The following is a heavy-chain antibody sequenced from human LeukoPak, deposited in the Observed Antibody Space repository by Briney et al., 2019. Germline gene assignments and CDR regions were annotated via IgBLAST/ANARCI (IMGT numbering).Heavy chain of an antibody. CDR3: ARDQSGSYGDRNAFDI. D-gene: IGHD1-26*01. CDR2: INPNSGGT. J-gene: IGHJ3*02. Sequence: ASVKVSCKASGYTFTSYYMHWVRQAPGQGLEWMGWINPNSGGTNYAQKFRGRDTMTRDTSISTAYMELSRLRSDDTAVYYCARDQSGSYGDRNAFDIWGQGTMVTVSS. V-gene: IGHV1-2*02. CDR1: GYTFTSYY.